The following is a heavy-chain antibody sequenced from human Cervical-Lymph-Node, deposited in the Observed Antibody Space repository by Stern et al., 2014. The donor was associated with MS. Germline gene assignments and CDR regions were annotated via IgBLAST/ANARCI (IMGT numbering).Heavy chain of an antibody. J-gene: IGHJ4*02. Sequence: ESGPTLVKPTQTLTLTCTFSGFSLSTRGVGVGWIRQPPGKALEWLALIYWDADTRYSPSLKSRLTIPKDTSKSQVVLTLTNVDPADTATYYCVHPTKAASTSFDQWGQGTLVTVSS. V-gene: IGHV2-5*02. CDR1: GFSLSTRGVG. CDR2: IYWDADT. CDR3: VHPTKAASTSFDQ. D-gene: IGHD6-13*01.